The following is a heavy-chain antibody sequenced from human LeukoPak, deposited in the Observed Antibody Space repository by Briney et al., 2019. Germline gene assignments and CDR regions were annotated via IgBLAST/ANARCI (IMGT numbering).Heavy chain of an antibody. CDR2: MNPNNGNT. CDR1: GYTFTSYD. Sequence: ASVKVSCKASGYTFTSYDINWVRQATGQGLEWMGWMNPNNGNTGYAQKFQGRVTMTRNTSISTAYMELSSLRSEDTAVYYCARGRRLRLGELFFYWGQGTLVTVSS. D-gene: IGHD3-16*01. CDR3: ARGRRLRLGELFFY. V-gene: IGHV1-8*01. J-gene: IGHJ4*02.